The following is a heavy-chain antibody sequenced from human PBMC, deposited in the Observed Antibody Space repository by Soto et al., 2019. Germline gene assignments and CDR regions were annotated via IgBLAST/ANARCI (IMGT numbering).Heavy chain of an antibody. Sequence: GGSMRLSCAASGFTFSSYWMSWVRQAPGKGLEWVANIKQDGSEKYYVDSVKGRFTISRDNAKNSLYLQMNSLRAEDTAVYYCARDGRSVTYYFDYWGQGTLVTVSS. CDR3: ARDGRSVTYYFDY. CDR2: IKQDGSEK. V-gene: IGHV3-7*01. D-gene: IGHD4-4*01. CDR1: GFTFSSYW. J-gene: IGHJ4*02.